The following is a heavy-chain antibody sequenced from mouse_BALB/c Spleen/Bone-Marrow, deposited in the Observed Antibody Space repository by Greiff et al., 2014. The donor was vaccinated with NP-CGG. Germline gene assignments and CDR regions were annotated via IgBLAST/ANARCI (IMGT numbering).Heavy chain of an antibody. Sequence: QVQLKESGADLMKPGASVKISCKATGYRFNSYWIEWVKQRPGHGLEWIGEILPGSGSTNFNEKFKGKATFTAYTSSNTAYMQISSLTSEDSAVYYCARLGIRSFDYRGQGTTLTVSS. D-gene: IGHD3-1*01. J-gene: IGHJ2*01. CDR1: GYRFNSYW. CDR2: ILPGSGST. CDR3: ARLGIRSFDY. V-gene: IGHV1-9*01.